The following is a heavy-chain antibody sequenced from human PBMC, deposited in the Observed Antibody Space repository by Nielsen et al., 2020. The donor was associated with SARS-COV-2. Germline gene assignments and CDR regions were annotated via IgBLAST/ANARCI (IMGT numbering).Heavy chain of an antibody. D-gene: IGHD2-21*01. CDR3: ARDGSYLPAMDV. CDR1: GFTFSDYS. V-gene: IGHV3-21*01. CDR2: ISSSSRYI. J-gene: IGHJ6*02. Sequence: GESLKISCAASGFTFSDYSMIWVRQAPGEGLEWVSFISSSSRYIYYADSVKGRFTISRDNAKNSLYLQMYSLRAEDTAAYYCARDGSYLPAMDVWGQGTTVTVSS.